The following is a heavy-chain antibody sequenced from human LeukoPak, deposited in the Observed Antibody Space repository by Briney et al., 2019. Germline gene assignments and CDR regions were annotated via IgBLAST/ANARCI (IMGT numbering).Heavy chain of an antibody. D-gene: IGHD6-19*01. V-gene: IGHV1-69*06. J-gene: IGHJ4*02. CDR2: IIPIFGTA. CDR3: ASEPAIAVAGTGGYYFDY. CDR1: GGTFSSYA. Sequence: GASVKVSCKASGGTFSSYAISWVRQAPGQGLEWMGGIIPIFGTANYAQKFQGRVTITADKSTSTAYMELSSLRSEDTAVYYCASEPAIAVAGTGGYYFDYWGQGTLVTVSS.